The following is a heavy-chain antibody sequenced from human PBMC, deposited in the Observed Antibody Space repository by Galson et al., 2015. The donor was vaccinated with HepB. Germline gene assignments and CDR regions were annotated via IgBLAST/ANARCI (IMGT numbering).Heavy chain of an antibody. D-gene: IGHD3-22*01. Sequence: SLRLSCAASGFTFSSYAMSWVRQAPGKGLEWVSAISGSGGSTYYADSVKGRFTISRDNSKNTLYLQMNSLRAEDTAVYYCANLNAVVMALYYFDYWGQGTLVTVSS. J-gene: IGHJ4*02. CDR1: GFTFSSYA. V-gene: IGHV3-23*01. CDR3: ANLNAVVMALYYFDY. CDR2: ISGSGGST.